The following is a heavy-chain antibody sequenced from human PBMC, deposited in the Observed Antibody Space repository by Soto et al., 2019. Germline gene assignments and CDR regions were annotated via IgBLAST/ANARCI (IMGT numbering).Heavy chain of an antibody. D-gene: IGHD3-3*01. V-gene: IGHV3-23*01. J-gene: IGHJ4*02. Sequence: GGSLRLSCAASGFTFSSYAMSWVRQAPGKGLEWVSAISGSGGSTYYADSVKGRLTISRDNSKSIAYLQMNSLKTEDTAVYYCTRTWPLERYDFWSGYYTPLNDYWGQGTLVTVSS. CDR3: TRTWPLERYDFWSGYYTPLNDY. CDR1: GFTFSSYA. CDR2: ISGSGGST.